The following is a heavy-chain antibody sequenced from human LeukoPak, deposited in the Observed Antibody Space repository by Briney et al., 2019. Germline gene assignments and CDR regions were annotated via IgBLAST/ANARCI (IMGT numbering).Heavy chain of an antibody. CDR1: GYTFTSYY. CDR2: ISAYNGNT. Sequence: ASVKVSCKASGYTFTSYYMHWVRQAPGQGLEWMGWISAYNGNTNYAQKLQGRVTMTTDTSTSTAYMELRSLRSDDTAVYYCARDPWARQWLVRFDYWGQETLVTVSS. J-gene: IGHJ4*02. CDR3: ARDPWARQWLVRFDY. D-gene: IGHD6-19*01. V-gene: IGHV1-18*04.